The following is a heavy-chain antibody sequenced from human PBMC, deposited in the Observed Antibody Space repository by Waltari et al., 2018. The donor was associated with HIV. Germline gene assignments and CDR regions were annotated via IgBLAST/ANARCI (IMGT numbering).Heavy chain of an antibody. CDR1: GGSISSSSYY. CDR2: IYYSGST. V-gene: IGHV4-39*01. CDR3: ARAVQGYCSGGSCENYFDY. Sequence: QLQLQESGPGLVKPSETLSLTCTVSGGSISSSSYYWGWIRQPPGKGLEWIGSIYYSGSTYYNPSLKSRVTISVDTSKNQFSRKLSSVTAADTAVYYCARAVQGYCSGGSCENYFDYWGQGTLVTVSS. J-gene: IGHJ4*02. D-gene: IGHD2-15*01.